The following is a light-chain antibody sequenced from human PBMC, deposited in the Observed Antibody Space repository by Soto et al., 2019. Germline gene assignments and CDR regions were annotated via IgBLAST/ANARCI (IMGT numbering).Light chain of an antibody. CDR1: QSVSSN. CDR3: QQYGSSPTWT. Sequence: EIVMTQSPVTLSVSPGERVTLSCRASQSVSSNLAWYQQKPGQAPSLLIYGAFTRATGIPARFSGTGSGTEFTLTISRLEPEDSAVYYCQQYGSSPTWTFGQGTKVDIK. V-gene: IGKV3-15*01. CDR2: GAF. J-gene: IGKJ1*01.